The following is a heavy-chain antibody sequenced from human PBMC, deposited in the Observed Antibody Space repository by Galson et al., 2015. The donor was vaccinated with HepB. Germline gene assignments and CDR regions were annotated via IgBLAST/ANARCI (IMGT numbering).Heavy chain of an antibody. J-gene: IGHJ4*02. CDR2: IYHSGNT. D-gene: IGHD3-9*01. CDR1: GASISSTDW. Sequence: ETLSLTCAVSGASISSTDWWTWVRQPPGEGLEWIGEIYHSGNTNFNPSLMSRVTMSVDKSKNHFSLKLSSVTAADTAVYYCARARRTGYFDWFLIDFWGQGTLVIVSS. CDR3: ARARRTGYFDWFLIDF. V-gene: IGHV4-4*02.